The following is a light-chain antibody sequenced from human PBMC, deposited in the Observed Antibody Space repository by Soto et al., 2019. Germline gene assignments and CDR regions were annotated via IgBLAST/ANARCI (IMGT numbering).Light chain of an antibody. CDR3: QQFNNWPYT. CDR1: QSVSNN. V-gene: IGKV3-15*01. J-gene: IGKJ2*01. CDR2: GAS. Sequence: EIVMTQSPATLSVSPGERATLSCRASQSVSNNLAWYQQKPGQAPRLLIYGASTWATGIPARFSGSGSGTEFTLTIRSLQSEDFAVYYCQQFNNWPYTFGQGTKLEIK.